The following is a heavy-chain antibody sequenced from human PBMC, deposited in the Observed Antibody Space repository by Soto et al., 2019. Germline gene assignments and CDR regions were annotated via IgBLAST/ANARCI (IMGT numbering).Heavy chain of an antibody. CDR2: IYYSGST. Sequence: SETLSLTCTVSGGSISSGDYYWSWIRQPPGKGLEWIGYIYYSGSTYYNPSLKSRVTISVDTSKNQFSLKLSSVTAADTAVYYCAREVVPAADHYFDYWGQGTQVTVSS. J-gene: IGHJ4*02. D-gene: IGHD2-2*01. V-gene: IGHV4-30-4*01. CDR3: AREVVPAADHYFDY. CDR1: GGSISSGDYY.